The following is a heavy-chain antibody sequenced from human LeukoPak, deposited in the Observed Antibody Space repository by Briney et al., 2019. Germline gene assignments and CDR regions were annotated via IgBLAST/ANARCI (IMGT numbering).Heavy chain of an antibody. CDR1: GGTFSSYA. CDR2: IIPIFGTA. D-gene: IGHD2-15*01. J-gene: IGHJ6*02. CDR3: ARDGYCSGGSCYEFYYYYGMDV. V-gene: IGHV1-69*13. Sequence: SVKVSCKASGGTFSSYAISWVRQAPGQGLEWMGGIIPIFGTANYAQKFQGRVTITADESTSTAYMELSSLRSEDTAVYYCARDGYCSGGSCYEFYYYYGMDVWGQGTTVTVSS.